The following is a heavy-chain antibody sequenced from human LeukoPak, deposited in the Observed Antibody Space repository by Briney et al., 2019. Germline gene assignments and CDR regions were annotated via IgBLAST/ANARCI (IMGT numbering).Heavy chain of an antibody. CDR3: ARDDALGDNALDI. D-gene: IGHD3-16*01. CDR1: GFTFSSYG. CDR2: ILNDGSQE. J-gene: IGHJ3*02. Sequence: GGSLRLSCAASGFTFSSYGMHWVRQAPGKGLEWVAVILNDGSQEKYADSVKGRFTISRDNSKNTLFLQTNSLRAEDTAVYYCARDDALGDNALDIWGQGTMVTVSS. V-gene: IGHV3-33*01.